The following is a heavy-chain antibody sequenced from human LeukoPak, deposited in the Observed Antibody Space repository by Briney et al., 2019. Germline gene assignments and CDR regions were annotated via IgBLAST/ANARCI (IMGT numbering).Heavy chain of an antibody. Sequence: GSLRLSCTASGFTFSSYWMHWVRQAPGKGLVWVSRINSDGSTTTYADSAKGRFTISRDNAKNTLYLQMNSLRVEDTAVYYCARPHTGFDSWGQGTLVTVSS. V-gene: IGHV3-74*01. J-gene: IGHJ4*02. CDR2: INSDGSTT. CDR3: ARPHTGFDS. CDR1: GFTFSSYW.